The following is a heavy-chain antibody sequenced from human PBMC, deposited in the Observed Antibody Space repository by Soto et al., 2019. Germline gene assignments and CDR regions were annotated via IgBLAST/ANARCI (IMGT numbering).Heavy chain of an antibody. CDR1: GGSLTNYY. J-gene: IGHJ4*02. V-gene: IGHV4-4*07. CDR3: ARDNNDFWSLYPLAFDY. D-gene: IGHD3-3*01. Sequence: SETLSLTCTVSGGSLTNYYWSWIRQPAGKGLEWIGRVSTSGNVVSKASLRSRLTMSVDTSKNQFSLRLTSVTAADTAVYYCARDNNDFWSLYPLAFDYWGQGALVTVSS. CDR2: VSTSGNV.